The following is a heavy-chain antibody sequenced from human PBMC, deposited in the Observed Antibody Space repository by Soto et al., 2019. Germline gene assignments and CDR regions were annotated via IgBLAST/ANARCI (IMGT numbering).Heavy chain of an antibody. D-gene: IGHD2-8*01. Sequence: ASVKVSCKASGYSFTTFGISWVRQAPGQGLEWMGWISGYNGDTNNAQKFQDRVTMTIDRSTTTAYLELRSLTSDDTAVYYCAKNGHPPYYYYGTDVWGQGTTVTVSS. CDR3: AKNGHPPYYYYGTDV. J-gene: IGHJ6*02. CDR2: ISGYNGDT. V-gene: IGHV1-18*01. CDR1: GYSFTTFG.